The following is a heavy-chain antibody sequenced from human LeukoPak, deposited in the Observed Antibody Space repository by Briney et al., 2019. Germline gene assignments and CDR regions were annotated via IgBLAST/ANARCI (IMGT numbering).Heavy chain of an antibody. CDR2: INPSDGTT. V-gene: IGHV1-46*01. Sequence: ASVKVSCKASGYIFTGYYIHWVRQAPGQGLEWMGIINPSDGTTTQAQKLQGRVTMTRDMSTSTVYMELSSLRSEDTAMYYCARTFYEQMPHFDYWGQGTLVTVSS. CDR1: GYIFTGYY. D-gene: IGHD3-16*01. CDR3: ARTFYEQMPHFDY. J-gene: IGHJ4*02.